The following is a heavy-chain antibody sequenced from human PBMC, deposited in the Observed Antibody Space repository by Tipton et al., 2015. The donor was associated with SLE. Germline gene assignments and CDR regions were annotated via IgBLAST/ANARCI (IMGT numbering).Heavy chain of an antibody. CDR2: FYGGST. CDR3: ARQPYYESPFDY. D-gene: IGHD3-22*01. Sequence: TLSLTCTVSGGSINSRYWSWIRQPPGKGLEWIGYFYGGSTSYNPSLRGRVTISGDTSKNQFSLPLNSVTAADTAVYFCARQPYYESPFDYWGQGTLVTVSS. J-gene: IGHJ4*02. CDR1: GGSINSRY. V-gene: IGHV4-59*08.